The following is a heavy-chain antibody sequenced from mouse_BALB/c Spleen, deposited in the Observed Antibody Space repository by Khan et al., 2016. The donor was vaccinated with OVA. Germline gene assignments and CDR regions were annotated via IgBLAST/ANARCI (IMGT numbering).Heavy chain of an antibody. J-gene: IGHJ3*01. CDR3: ARGEYYGSSSFAY. D-gene: IGHD1-1*01. CDR1: GYSFTGYY. Sequence: LVKTGASVKISCKASGYSFTGYYMHWVKQSHGKSLEWIGYISCYNGSTTYNQKFKGKATFTVDTSSSTVYMQFNSLTSEDAAFYYCARGEYYGSSSFAYWGQGTLVTVSA. V-gene: IGHV1S34*01. CDR2: ISCYNGST.